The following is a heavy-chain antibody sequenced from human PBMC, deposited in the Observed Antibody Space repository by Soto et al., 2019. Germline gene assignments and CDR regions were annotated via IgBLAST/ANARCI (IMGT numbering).Heavy chain of an antibody. CDR3: ARPRRSGTHLDY. CDR1: GGSISSGGYS. J-gene: IGHJ4*01. Sequence: SETLSLTCAVSGGSISSGGYSWSWIRQPPGKGLEWIGYIYHSGSTYYNPSLKSRVTISVDRSKNQFSLKLSSVTAADTAVYYCARPRRSGTHLDYWRHGTLVTVSS. V-gene: IGHV4-30-2*01. CDR2: IYHSGST. D-gene: IGHD1-26*01.